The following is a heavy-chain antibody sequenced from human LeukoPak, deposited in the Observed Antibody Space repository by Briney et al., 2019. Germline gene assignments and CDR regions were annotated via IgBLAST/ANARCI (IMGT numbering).Heavy chain of an antibody. Sequence: PSETLSLTCAVYGESFSGYYWSWIRQPPGKGLEWIGEINHSGSTNYNPSLKSRVTISVDTSKNQFSLKLSSVTAADTAVHYCASLYYYDSSGYILDYWGQGTLVTVSS. V-gene: IGHV4-34*01. CDR3: ASLYYYDSSGYILDY. J-gene: IGHJ4*02. CDR2: INHSGST. D-gene: IGHD3-22*01. CDR1: GESFSGYY.